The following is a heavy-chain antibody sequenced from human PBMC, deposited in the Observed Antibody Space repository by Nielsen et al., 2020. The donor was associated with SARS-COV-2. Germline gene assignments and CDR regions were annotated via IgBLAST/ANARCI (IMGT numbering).Heavy chain of an antibody. D-gene: IGHD1-7*01. Sequence: ASVKVSCKASGYTFTSYYMHWVRQAPGQGLEWMGIINPSGGSTSYAQKFQGRVTMTRDTSTSTVYMELSSLRSEDTAVYYCARPAPRRYNWNYGGAFDIWGQGTMVTVSS. V-gene: IGHV1-46*01. CDR2: INPSGGST. J-gene: IGHJ3*02. CDR1: GYTFTSYY. CDR3: ARPAPRRYNWNYGGAFDI.